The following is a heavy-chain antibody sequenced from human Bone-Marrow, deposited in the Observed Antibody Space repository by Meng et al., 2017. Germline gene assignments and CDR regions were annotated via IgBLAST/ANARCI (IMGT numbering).Heavy chain of an antibody. CDR1: GFTFSSFA. J-gene: IGHJ6*02. CDR3: ARGGGSREGAHGGNYYYYYGMDV. V-gene: IGHV3-23*01. D-gene: IGHD1-26*01. Sequence: GGSLRLSCAASGFTFSSFAMSWVRQAPGKGLDWVSTISGSGGSTYYADSVKGRFTISRDSSKNTLFLQMNSLRAEDTAVYYCARGGGSREGAHGGNYYYYYGMDVWGQGTTVTVSS. CDR2: ISGSGGST.